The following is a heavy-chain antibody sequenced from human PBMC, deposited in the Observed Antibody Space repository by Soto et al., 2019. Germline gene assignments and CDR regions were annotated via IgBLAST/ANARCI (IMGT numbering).Heavy chain of an antibody. CDR1: GGSISSGGYY. CDR2: IYYSGST. D-gene: IGHD6-13*01. CDR3: ARAAWKTPGIAED. V-gene: IGHV4-31*03. J-gene: IGHJ4*02. Sequence: SETLSLTCTVSGGSISSGGYYWSWIRQHPGKGLEWIGYIYYSGSTYYNPSLKSRVTISVDTSKNQFSLKLSSVTAADTAVYYCARAAWKTPGIAEDWGQGTLVTVSS.